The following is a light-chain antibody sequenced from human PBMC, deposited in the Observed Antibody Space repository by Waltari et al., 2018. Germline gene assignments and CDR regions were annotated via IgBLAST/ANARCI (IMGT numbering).Light chain of an antibody. CDR3: QQTYSTPPVT. J-gene: IGKJ5*01. Sequence: DIQMTQSPSSQSASVGDRVTISCRASQSISSRLNWFQQKPGKAPTVLIYDASTLQSGVPSRFSGSGSGTDFTLTINSLQPEDFAVYYCQQTYSTPPVTFGPGTRL. CDR2: DAS. CDR1: QSISSR. V-gene: IGKV1-39*01.